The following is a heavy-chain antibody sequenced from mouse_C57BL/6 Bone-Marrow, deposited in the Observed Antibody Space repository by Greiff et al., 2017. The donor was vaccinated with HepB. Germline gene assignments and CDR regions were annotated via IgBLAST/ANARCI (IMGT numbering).Heavy chain of an antibody. CDR2: IYPRSGNT. J-gene: IGHJ4*01. CDR3: AGYYSGRDAMDY. Sequence: VQLQQSGAELARPGASVKLSCKASGYTFTSYGISWVKQRTGQGLEWIGEIYPRSGNTYYNEKFKGKATLTADKSSSTAYMELRSLTSEDSAVDFCAGYYSGRDAMDYWGQGTSVTVSS. D-gene: IGHD1-1*01. CDR1: GYTFTSYG. V-gene: IGHV1-81*01.